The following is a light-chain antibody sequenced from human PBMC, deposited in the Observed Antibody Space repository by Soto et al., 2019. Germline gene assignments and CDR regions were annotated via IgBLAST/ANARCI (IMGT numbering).Light chain of an antibody. CDR3: QSYDSSLSAL. J-gene: IGLJ3*02. CDR1: SSNIGAGYD. V-gene: IGLV1-40*01. Sequence: QSVLTQPPSVSWAPGQRVTISCTASSSNIGAGYDVHWYQQLPGTAPKVLIYGNSNRPSGVPDRFSGSKSGTSASLAITGLQAEDEADYYCQSYDSSLSALFGGGTKLTVL. CDR2: GNS.